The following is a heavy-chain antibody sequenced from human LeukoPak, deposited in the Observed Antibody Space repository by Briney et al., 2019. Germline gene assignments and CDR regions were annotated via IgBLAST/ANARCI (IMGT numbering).Heavy chain of an antibody. J-gene: IGHJ6*02. CDR1: GYTFTSYY. D-gene: IGHD1-26*01. CDR2: INPNSGGT. Sequence: GASVKVSCKASGYTFTSYYMHWVRQAPGQGLEWMGWINPNSGGTNYAQKFQGRVTMTRDTSISTAYMELSRLRSDDTAVYYCATYSGSYYYYGVDVWGQGTTVTVSS. CDR3: ATYSGSYYYYGVDV. V-gene: IGHV1-2*02.